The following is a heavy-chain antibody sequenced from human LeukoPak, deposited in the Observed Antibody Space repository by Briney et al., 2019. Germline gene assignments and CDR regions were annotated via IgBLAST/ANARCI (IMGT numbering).Heavy chain of an antibody. V-gene: IGHV4-34*01. CDR2: INHSGST. J-gene: IGHJ5*02. CDR3: ARGRWLTVTKWFDP. CDR1: GGSFSGYY. D-gene: IGHD4-17*01. Sequence: TSETLSLTCAVYGGSFSGYYWSWIRQPPGKGLEWIGEINHSGSTNYNPSLKSRVTISVDTSKNQFSLKLSSVTAADTAVYYCARGRWLTVTKWFDPWGQGTLVTVSS.